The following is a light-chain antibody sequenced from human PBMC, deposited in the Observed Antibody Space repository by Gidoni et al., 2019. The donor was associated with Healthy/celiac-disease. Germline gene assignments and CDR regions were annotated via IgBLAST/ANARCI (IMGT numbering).Light chain of an antibody. Sequence: ELVLTHSPATLSLSPGERATLSCRASQSVSSYLAWYQQKPGQAPRLLIYDASNRATGIPARFSGSGSGTDFTLTISSLEPEDLAVYYCQQRSNGPLYTFGQXTKLEIK. CDR2: DAS. J-gene: IGKJ2*01. CDR3: QQRSNGPLYT. CDR1: QSVSSY. V-gene: IGKV3-11*01.